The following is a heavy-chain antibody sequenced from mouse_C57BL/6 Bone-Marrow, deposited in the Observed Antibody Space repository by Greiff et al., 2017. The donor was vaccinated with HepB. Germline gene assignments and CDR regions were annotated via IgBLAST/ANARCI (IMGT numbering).Heavy chain of an antibody. CDR3: AVFDYYGSSYRFAY. CDR2: IHPSDSDT. V-gene: IGHV1-74*01. CDR1: GYTFTSYW. J-gene: IGHJ3*01. Sequence: VQLQQPGAELVKPGASVKVSCKASGYTFTSYWMHWVKQRPGQGLEWIGRIHPSDSDTNYNQKFKGKATLTVDKSSSTAYMQLSSLTSEDSAVYYCAVFDYYGSSYRFAYWGQGTLVTVSA. D-gene: IGHD1-1*01.